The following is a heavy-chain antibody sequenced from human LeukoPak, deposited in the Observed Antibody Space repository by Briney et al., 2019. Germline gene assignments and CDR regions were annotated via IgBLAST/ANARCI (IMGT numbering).Heavy chain of an antibody. J-gene: IGHJ4*02. CDR2: ISHSGST. CDR1: GGSFSSYC. Sequence: SETLSLTCAVSGGSFSSYCWSWIRQPPGKGLEWIWEISHSGSTNYNPSLKCRVSLSVDTSKTQFSLKLSSVPAPDTAVYACARIPRRITMVRGVITGFDYWGQGTLVTVSS. CDR3: ARIPRRITMVRGVITGFDY. D-gene: IGHD3-10*01. V-gene: IGHV4-34*01.